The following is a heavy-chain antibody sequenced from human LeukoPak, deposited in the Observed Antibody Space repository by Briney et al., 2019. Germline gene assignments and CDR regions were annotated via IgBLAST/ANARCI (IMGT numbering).Heavy chain of an antibody. CDR1: GYTFTGYY. J-gene: IGHJ4*02. CDR2: INPNSGGT. CDR3: ARVEMGSISDFDY. D-gene: IGHD5-24*01. Sequence: GASVKVSCKASGYTFTGYYMHWVRQAPGQGLEWMGRINPNSGGTNYAQKFQGRVTMTRDKSISTAYMELSRLRSDDTAVYYCARVEMGSISDFDYWGQGTLITVSS. V-gene: IGHV1-2*06.